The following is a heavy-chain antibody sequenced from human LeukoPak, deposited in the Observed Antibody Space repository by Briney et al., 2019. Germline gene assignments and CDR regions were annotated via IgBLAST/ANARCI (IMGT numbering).Heavy chain of an antibody. Sequence: PGGSLRLSCAASGFTFSNHWMHWVRQVPGKGLVWVSRSDGGGSSTSYADSVKGRSTISRDNAKNSLYLQMNSLRAEDTAVYYCAREGAGYYLDYWGQGTLVTVPS. D-gene: IGHD3-9*01. V-gene: IGHV3-74*01. CDR3: AREGAGYYLDY. CDR2: SDGGGSST. J-gene: IGHJ4*02. CDR1: GFTFSNHW.